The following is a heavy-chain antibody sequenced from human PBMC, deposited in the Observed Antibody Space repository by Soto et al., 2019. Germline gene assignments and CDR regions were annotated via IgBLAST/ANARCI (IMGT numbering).Heavy chain of an antibody. J-gene: IGHJ1*01. V-gene: IGHV1-46*01. Sequence: QVQLVQSGAEVKKPGASVKVACKASGYKFTTYFIHWVRQAPGQGLAWMGMIHTSGDTGYGQKFRGRVTMTIDTSTTTAYMELRNMTSEDTAIYFSVRGYCTTTPCSGDFQHWGQGTLVTVSS. CDR1: GYKFTTYF. CDR3: VRGYCTTTPCSGDFQH. CDR2: IHTSGDT. D-gene: IGHD2-8*01.